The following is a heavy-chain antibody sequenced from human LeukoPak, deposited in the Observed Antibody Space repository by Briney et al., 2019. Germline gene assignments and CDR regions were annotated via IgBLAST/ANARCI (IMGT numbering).Heavy chain of an antibody. CDR1: GFTFITYS. D-gene: IGHD1-26*01. J-gene: IGHJ4*02. CDR3: AKEYTGTFSPFPSYFDS. CDR2: ITGSGAFT. V-gene: IGHV3-23*01. Sequence: AGGSLRLSCAASGFTFITYSMTWVRQAPGRGLEWASAITGSGAFTDYADSVKGRFTISRDNPKNTLYLQMNSLRAEDTAIYYCAKEYTGTFSPFPSYFDSWGQGTLVTVSS.